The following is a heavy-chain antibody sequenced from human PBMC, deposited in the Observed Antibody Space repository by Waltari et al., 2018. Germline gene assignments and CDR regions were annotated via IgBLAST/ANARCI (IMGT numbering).Heavy chain of an antibody. J-gene: IGHJ4*02. V-gene: IGHV1-8*02. CDR1: GYTFTSYD. D-gene: IGHD4-17*01. Sequence: QVQLVQSGAEVKKPGASVKVSCKASGYTFTSYDINWVRQATGQGLEWMGLRNPNSGNPGYAQKFQGRVTMTRNTSISTAYMELSSLRSEDTAVYYCARGFGYGGNSDNDYWGQGTLVTVSS. CDR3: ARGFGYGGNSDNDY. CDR2: RNPNSGNP.